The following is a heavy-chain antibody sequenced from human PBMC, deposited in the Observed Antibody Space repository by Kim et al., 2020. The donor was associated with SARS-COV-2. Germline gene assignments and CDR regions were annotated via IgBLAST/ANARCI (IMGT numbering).Heavy chain of an antibody. J-gene: IGHJ5*02. V-gene: IGHV1-8*01. CDR3: ARTGPNGWNYELYLYNWFDP. CDR2: MNPNSGNT. Sequence: ASVKVSCKASGYTFTSYDINWVRQSTGQGLEWMGWMNPNSGNTGYAQKFQGRVTMTRNTSISTAYMELSSLRSEDTAVYYCARTGPNGWNYELYLYNWFDPWGQGTLVTVSS. D-gene: IGHD1-7*01. CDR1: GYTFTSYD.